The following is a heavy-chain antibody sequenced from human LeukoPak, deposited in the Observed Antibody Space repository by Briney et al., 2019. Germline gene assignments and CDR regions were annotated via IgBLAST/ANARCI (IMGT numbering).Heavy chain of an antibody. J-gene: IGHJ4*02. V-gene: IGHV3-30-3*01. Sequence: PGGSLRLSCAASGFTFSSYAMHWVRQAPGKGLEWVAVISYDGSNKYYADSVKGRFTISRDNSKNTLYLQMNSLRAEDTAVYYCARDNRIAAADGMGYFDYWGQGTLVTVSS. CDR2: ISYDGSNK. CDR3: ARDNRIAAADGMGYFDY. D-gene: IGHD6-13*01. CDR1: GFTFSSYA.